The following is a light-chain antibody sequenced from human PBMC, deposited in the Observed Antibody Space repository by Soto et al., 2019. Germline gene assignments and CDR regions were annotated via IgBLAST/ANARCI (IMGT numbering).Light chain of an antibody. V-gene: IGLV1-47*01. CDR1: SSSIGSNY. Sequence: QSVLTQSPSASGTPGQRVTVSCSGSSSSIGSNYVYWYQQLPGTAPKLLIYRNDQRPSGVPDRFSGSKSGTSASLAISGLRSEDEADYYCAAWDDSLSGYVFGAGTKVTVL. CDR3: AAWDDSLSGYV. CDR2: RND. J-gene: IGLJ1*01.